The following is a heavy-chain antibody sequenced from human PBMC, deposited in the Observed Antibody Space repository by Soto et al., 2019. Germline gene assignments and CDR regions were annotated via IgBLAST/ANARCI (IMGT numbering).Heavy chain of an antibody. CDR3: ARDRPGITMVRGVPMY. D-gene: IGHD3-10*01. J-gene: IGHJ4*02. CDR1: GYTFTSYG. V-gene: IGHV1-18*01. Sequence: QVQLVQSGAEVKKPGASVKVSCKASGYTFTSYGISWVRQAPGQGLEWMGWISAYNGNTNYAQKLQGRVTMTTDTSTSTDYMELRSLRSDDTAVYYCARDRPGITMVRGVPMYWGQGTLVTVSS. CDR2: ISAYNGNT.